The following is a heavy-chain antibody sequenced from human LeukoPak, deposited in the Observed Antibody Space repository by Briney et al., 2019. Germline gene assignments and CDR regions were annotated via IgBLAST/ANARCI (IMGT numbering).Heavy chain of an antibody. Sequence: GGSLRLSCAASGFTFSSYRMNWVRQAPGNGLEWVSYISSISSTIYYADSVKGRFTISRDNAKNSLYLQMNSLRDEDTAVYYCARAYYYGSGSYYIDYWVEGTLVTVSS. CDR2: ISSISSTI. CDR3: ARAYYYGSGSYYIDY. V-gene: IGHV3-48*02. J-gene: IGHJ4*02. CDR1: GFTFSSYR. D-gene: IGHD3-10*01.